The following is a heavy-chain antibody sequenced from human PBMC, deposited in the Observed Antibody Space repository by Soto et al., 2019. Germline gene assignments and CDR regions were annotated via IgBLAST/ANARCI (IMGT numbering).Heavy chain of an antibody. CDR2: INGDGSST. Sequence: EVQLAESGGGLVQPGGSLRLSCAASGFTFSSHWMHWVRQAPGKGLVWVSRINGDGSSTSYADSVKGRFTISRDNAKNMLYLQVNSLRADDTAVYYCAGSPGLSRISGTTLGAWGQGTLVTVSS. D-gene: IGHD1-7*01. J-gene: IGHJ5*01. V-gene: IGHV3-74*01. CDR3: AGSPGLSRISGTTLGA. CDR1: GFTFSSHW.